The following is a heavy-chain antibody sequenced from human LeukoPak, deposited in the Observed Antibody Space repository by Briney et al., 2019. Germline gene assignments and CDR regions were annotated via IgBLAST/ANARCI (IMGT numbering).Heavy chain of an antibody. CDR3: ARVGYMPTTTDY. D-gene: IGHD5-24*01. Sequence: ASVKVSCKASGYTFTSYGISWVRQAPGQGLEWMGWMNPNSGNTGYAQKFQGRVTMTRNTSISTAYMELSSLRSEDTAVYYCARVGYMPTTTDYWGQGTLVTVSS. J-gene: IGHJ4*02. V-gene: IGHV1-8*02. CDR1: GYTFTSYG. CDR2: MNPNSGNT.